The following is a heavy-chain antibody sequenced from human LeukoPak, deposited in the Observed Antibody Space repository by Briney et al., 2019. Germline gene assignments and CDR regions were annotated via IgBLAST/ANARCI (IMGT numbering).Heavy chain of an antibody. CDR2: IRSDGSNK. D-gene: IGHD3-10*01. Sequence: GGSLRLSCIESGFAFSSCGMHWVRQAPGKGLEWVAFIRSDGSNKYYADSVKGRFTISRDNSNNTLYLQLDSLRAEDTAVYYCAKDRGVGFGEVWGQGTLVTVSS. J-gene: IGHJ4*02. CDR1: GFAFSSCG. CDR3: AKDRGVGFGEV. V-gene: IGHV3-30*02.